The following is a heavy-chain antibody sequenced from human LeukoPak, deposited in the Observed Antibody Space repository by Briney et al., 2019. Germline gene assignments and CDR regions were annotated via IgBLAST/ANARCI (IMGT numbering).Heavy chain of an antibody. V-gene: IGHV4-61*02. CDR2: IYTSGST. D-gene: IGHD3-10*01. CDR3: ARDKSRTYGSADAFDI. CDR1: GGSISSSSYY. J-gene: IGHJ3*02. Sequence: SETLSLTCTDSGGSISSSSYYWNWIRQPAGKGLEWIGRIYTSGSTNYNPSLKSRVTMSVDTSKNQFSLKLSSVTAADTAVYYCARDKSRTYGSADAFDIWGQGTMVTVSS.